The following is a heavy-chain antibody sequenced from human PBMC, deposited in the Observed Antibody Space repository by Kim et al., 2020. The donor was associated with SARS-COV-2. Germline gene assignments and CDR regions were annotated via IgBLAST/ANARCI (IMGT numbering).Heavy chain of an antibody. CDR3: ARDPYPGGYSGYDFFDY. D-gene: IGHD5-12*01. CDR1: GDSVSSNSAA. CDR2: TYYRSKWYN. V-gene: IGHV6-1*01. Sequence: QTLSLTCAISGDSVSSNSAAWNWIRQSPSRGLEWLGRTYYRSKWYNDYAVSVKSRITINPDTSKNQFSLQLNSVTPEDTAVYYCARDPYPGGYSGYDFFDYWGQGTLVTVSS. J-gene: IGHJ4*02.